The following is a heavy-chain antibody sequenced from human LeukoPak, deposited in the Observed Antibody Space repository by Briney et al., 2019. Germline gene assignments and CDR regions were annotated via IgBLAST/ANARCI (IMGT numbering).Heavy chain of an antibody. Sequence: GESLKISCKGSGYSFTSYWIGWVRQMPGKGLEWMGIIYPGDSDTRYSPSFQGQVTISADKSISTAYLQWSSLKASDTAMYYCARQGYDILTGYCLEIDYWGQGTLVTVSS. V-gene: IGHV5-51*01. CDR3: ARQGYDILTGYCLEIDY. J-gene: IGHJ4*02. CDR2: IYPGDSDT. D-gene: IGHD3-9*01. CDR1: GYSFTSYW.